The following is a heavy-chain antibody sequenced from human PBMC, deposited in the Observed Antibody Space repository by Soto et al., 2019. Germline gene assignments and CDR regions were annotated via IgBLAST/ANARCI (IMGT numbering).Heavy chain of an antibody. CDR3: AKNQGVELVPLATVDWFDP. D-gene: IGHD1-26*01. Sequence: GGSLRLSCAASGFIFEYFGMSWVRQAPGKGLEWISSISGSGFKKYYADSVKGRFTISRDNSKSTVYLELNNLSAEDTAVYHCAKNQGVELVPLATVDWFDPWGQGSVVTVSS. CDR2: ISGSGFKK. V-gene: IGHV3-23*01. J-gene: IGHJ5*02. CDR1: GFIFEYFG.